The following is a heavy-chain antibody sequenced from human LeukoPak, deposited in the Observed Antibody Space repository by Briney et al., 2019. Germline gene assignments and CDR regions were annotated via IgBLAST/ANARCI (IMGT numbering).Heavy chain of an antibody. V-gene: IGHV3-48*03. J-gene: IGHJ4*02. CDR3: ARYSSSWHAYDY. D-gene: IGHD6-13*01. Sequence: GGSLRLSCAGSGFIFSNYEMNWVRQAPGKGLEWVSYISSTGSDIYYADSVKGRFTISRDNAKNSLYLQMNSLRGEDTAVYYCARYSSSWHAYDYWGQGTLVTVSS. CDR2: ISSTGSDI. CDR1: GFIFSNYE.